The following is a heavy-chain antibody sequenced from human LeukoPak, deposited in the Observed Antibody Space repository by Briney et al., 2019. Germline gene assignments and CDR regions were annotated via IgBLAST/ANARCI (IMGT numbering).Heavy chain of an antibody. D-gene: IGHD6-19*01. CDR1: GFTFSSYG. CDR2: IWYDGSNK. J-gene: IGHJ4*02. Sequence: GGSLRLSCAASGFTFSSYGMHWVRQAPGKGLEWVAVIWYDGSNKYYADSVKGRFTISRDNSKNTLYLQMNSLRAEDTAVYYCARECSSGWYDVDYWGQGTLVTVSS. V-gene: IGHV3-33*01. CDR3: ARECSSGWYDVDY.